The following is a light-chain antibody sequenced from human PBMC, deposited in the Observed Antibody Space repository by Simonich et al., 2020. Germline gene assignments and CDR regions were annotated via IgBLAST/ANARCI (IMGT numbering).Light chain of an antibody. CDR3: QQYGSSPPYT. J-gene: IGKJ2*01. V-gene: IGKV3-20*01. CDR2: GAS. Sequence: EIVLTQSPGTLSLSPGERATLSCRARQSFSSLYLAWYQQKPGQAPRLLIYGASSRATGIPDRFSGSGSGTDFTLTISRLEPEDFAVYYCQQYGSSPPYTFGQGTKLEIK. CDR1: QSFSSLY.